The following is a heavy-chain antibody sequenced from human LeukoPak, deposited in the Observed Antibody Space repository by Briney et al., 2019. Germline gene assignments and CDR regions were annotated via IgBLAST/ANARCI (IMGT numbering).Heavy chain of an antibody. CDR2: ISAYNGNT. Sequence: GASVKVSCKASGYTFTSYGISWVRQAPGQGLEWMGWISAYNGNTNYAQKLQGRVTMTTDTSTSTAYMELRNLRSDDTAVYYCAREVPYDSSRYYQPFDYWGQGTLVTVSS. CDR1: GYTFTSYG. J-gene: IGHJ4*02. D-gene: IGHD3-22*01. CDR3: AREVPYDSSRYYQPFDY. V-gene: IGHV1-18*01.